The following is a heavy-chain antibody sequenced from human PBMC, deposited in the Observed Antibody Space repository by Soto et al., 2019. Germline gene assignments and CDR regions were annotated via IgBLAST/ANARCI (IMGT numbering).Heavy chain of an antibody. J-gene: IGHJ6*02. CDR1: VFTCSSYG. D-gene: IGHD6-6*01. CDR2: ISYDGSNK. Sequence: GWSLRLSCSASVFTCSSYGMHWCRQAPGEGLEWVAVISYDGSNKYYADSVKGRFTISRDNSKNTLFLQMNSLRGEDTAVYYCAKESYSSSSYYYGMDVGGQGTTVTVSS. V-gene: IGHV3-30*18. CDR3: AKESYSSSSYYYGMDV.